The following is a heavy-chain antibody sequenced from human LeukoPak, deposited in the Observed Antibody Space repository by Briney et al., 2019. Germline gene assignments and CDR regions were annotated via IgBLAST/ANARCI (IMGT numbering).Heavy chain of an antibody. Sequence: SQTLSLTCTVSGGSISSGGYYRSWIRQHPGKGLEWIGYIYYSGSTYYNPSLKSRVTISVDTSKNQFSLKLSSVTAADTAVYYCARGYDFWSGPLNWFDPWGQGTLVTVSS. CDR3: ARGYDFWSGPLNWFDP. D-gene: IGHD3-3*01. J-gene: IGHJ5*02. CDR1: GGSISSGGYY. V-gene: IGHV4-31*03. CDR2: IYYSGST.